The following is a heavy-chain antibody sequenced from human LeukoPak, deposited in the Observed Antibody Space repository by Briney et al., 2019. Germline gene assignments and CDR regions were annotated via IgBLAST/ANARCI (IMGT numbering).Heavy chain of an antibody. J-gene: IGHJ4*02. V-gene: IGHV3-33*01. Sequence: GRSLRLSCAASGFTFSSYGMHWVRQAPGKGLEWVAVIWYDGSNKYYADSVKGRFTISRDNSKNTLYLQMNSLRAEDTAVYYCARDRGRRTYMLDYWGQGTLVTVSS. CDR2: IWYDGSNK. D-gene: IGHD3-10*01. CDR1: GFTFSSYG. CDR3: ARDRGRRTYMLDY.